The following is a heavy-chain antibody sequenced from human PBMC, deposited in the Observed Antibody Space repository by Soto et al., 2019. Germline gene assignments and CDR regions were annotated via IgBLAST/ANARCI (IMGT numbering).Heavy chain of an antibody. CDR2: ISAYNGNT. Sequence: QVQLVQSGAEVKKPGASVKVSCKASGYTFTSYGISWVRQAPGQGLEWMGWISAYNGNTNYAQKLQGRVTMTTDTPTSTDYMELRSLRSDDTAVYYCARDSPSGSMMITFGGGRRGYYYYMDVWGKGTTVTVSS. D-gene: IGHD3-16*01. V-gene: IGHV1-18*01. J-gene: IGHJ6*03. CDR1: GYTFTSYG. CDR3: ARDSPSGSMMITFGGGRRGYYYYMDV.